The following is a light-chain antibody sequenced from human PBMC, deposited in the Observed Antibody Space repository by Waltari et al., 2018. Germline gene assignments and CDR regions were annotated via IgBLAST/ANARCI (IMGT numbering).Light chain of an antibody. CDR3: QVYDSSADV. Sequence: QPVLTQPHSLSASPGASPRPPCTLSSNLSFGSKNTNSYHQKPGSAPRLFLYYYSDSDKQLGPGVPIRVSGSKETSSNTAFLLISGLQPEDEADYYCQVYDSSADVFGSGTKLTVL. J-gene: IGLJ6*01. CDR1: SNLSFGSKN. V-gene: IGLV5-37*01. CDR2: YYSDSDK.